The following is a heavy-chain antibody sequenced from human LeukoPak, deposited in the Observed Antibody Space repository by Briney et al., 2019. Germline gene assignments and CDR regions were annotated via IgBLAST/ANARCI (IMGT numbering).Heavy chain of an antibody. V-gene: IGHV4-59*01. J-gene: IGHJ5*02. CDR3: ARVGYLVGATYWFDP. CDR1: GGSISSYY. Sequence: SETLSLTCTVSGGSISSYYWSWIRQPPGQGLEWIGYIYYSGSTNYNPSLKSRVTISVDTSKNQFSLKLSSVTAADTAVYYCARVGYLVGATYWFDPWGQGTLVTVSS. D-gene: IGHD1-26*01. CDR2: IYYSGST.